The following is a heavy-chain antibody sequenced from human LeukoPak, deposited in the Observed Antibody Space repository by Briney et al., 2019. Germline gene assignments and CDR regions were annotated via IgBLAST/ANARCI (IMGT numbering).Heavy chain of an antibody. D-gene: IGHD3-22*01. V-gene: IGHV3-74*01. CDR2: LNTDGITT. Sequence: QAGGSLRLSCEASGFTFSDYGMHWVRQAPGKGLVWVSRLNTDGITTSFADSVKGRFAISRDNAKNTLYLQMKSLRAEDTAMYYCARDQAAYYDASAIDYWGQGTLVTVSS. CDR1: GFTFSDYG. J-gene: IGHJ4*02. CDR3: ARDQAAYYDASAIDY.